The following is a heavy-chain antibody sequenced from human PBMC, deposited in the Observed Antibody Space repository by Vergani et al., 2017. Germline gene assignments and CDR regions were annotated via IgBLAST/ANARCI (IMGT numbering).Heavy chain of an antibody. V-gene: IGHV3-23*01. CDR3: AKDLGXYSGGYRGLAFDI. CDR2: ISGSGGST. Sequence: EVQLLESGGGLVQPGGSLRLSCAASGFTFSSYAMSWVRQAPGKGLEWVSAISGSGGSTYYADSVKGRFTISRDNSKNTLYLQMNSLRAEDTAVYYCAKDLGXYSGGYRGLAFDIWGQGTMVTVSS. J-gene: IGHJ3*02. CDR1: GFTFSSYA. D-gene: IGHD1-26*01.